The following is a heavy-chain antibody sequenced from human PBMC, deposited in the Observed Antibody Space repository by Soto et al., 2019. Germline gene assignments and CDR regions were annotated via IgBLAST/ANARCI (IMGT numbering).Heavy chain of an antibody. CDR2: IYYSGST. CDR3: ARSPRPVVPAAEIKYYYYYMDV. V-gene: IGHV4-39*01. CDR1: GGSISSSSYY. Sequence: SETLSLTCTVSGGSISSSSYYWGWIRQPPGKGLEWIGSIYYSGSTYYNPSLKSRVTISVDTSKNQFSLKLSSVTAADTAVYYCARSPRPVVPAAEIKYYYYYMDVWGKGTTVTVSS. D-gene: IGHD2-2*01. J-gene: IGHJ6*03.